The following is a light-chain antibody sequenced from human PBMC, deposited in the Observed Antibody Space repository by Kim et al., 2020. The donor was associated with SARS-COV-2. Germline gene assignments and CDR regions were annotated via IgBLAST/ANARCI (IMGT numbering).Light chain of an antibody. Sequence: QSVLTQPPAASGTPGQRVSISCSGSSSNIESNTVNWYQQLPGTAPKVLIYSNNQRPSGVPDRFSGSKSGTSASLAISGLQSEDEADYYCAAWDDSLKGPVFGGGTQLTVL. CDR3: AAWDDSLKGPV. CDR2: SNN. CDR1: SSNIESNT. V-gene: IGLV1-44*01. J-gene: IGLJ2*01.